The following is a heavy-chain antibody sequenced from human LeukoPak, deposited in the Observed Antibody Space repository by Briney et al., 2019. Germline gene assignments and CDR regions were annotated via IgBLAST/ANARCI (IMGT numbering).Heavy chain of an antibody. V-gene: IGHV1-8*02. J-gene: IGHJ4*02. Sequence: ASVKVSCKTSGYTFTRYDINWVRQATGQGLEWMGWMNPNSGNTGYAQKFQGRVTMTRNTSISTAYMELSSLRSEDTAVYYCARGRQYYYDSSGYYNPPGDYWGQGTLVTVSS. CDR3: ARGRQYYYDSSGYYNPPGDY. D-gene: IGHD3-22*01. CDR1: GYTFTRYD. CDR2: MNPNSGNT.